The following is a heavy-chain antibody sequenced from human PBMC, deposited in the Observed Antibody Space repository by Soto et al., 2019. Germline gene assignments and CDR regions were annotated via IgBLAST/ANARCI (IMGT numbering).Heavy chain of an antibody. J-gene: IGHJ4*02. CDR2: IDPSDSQT. Sequence: GESLKISCNGSGYSFAGYWITWVRQKPGKGLEWMGRIDPSDSQTYYSPSFRGHVTISATKSITTVFLQWSSLRASDTAMYYCARQIYDSDTGPNFQYYFDSWGPGTQVTVYS. CDR1: GYSFAGYW. D-gene: IGHD3-22*01. CDR3: ARQIYDSDTGPNFQYYFDS. V-gene: IGHV5-10-1*01.